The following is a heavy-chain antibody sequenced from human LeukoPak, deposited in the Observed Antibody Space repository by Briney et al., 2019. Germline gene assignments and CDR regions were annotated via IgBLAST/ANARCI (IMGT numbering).Heavy chain of an antibody. CDR2: IYNSRST. Sequence: SETLSLTCTVSGDSISSYYWSWIRQPPGKGLEWIGYIYNSRSTNYNPSLKSRVTMSVDTSKNHMSLKLSSVTAADTAMYYCARSTMVNTATGWFDPWGQGALVTVSS. CDR1: GDSISSYY. CDR3: ARSTMVNTATGWFDP. D-gene: IGHD4/OR15-4a*01. V-gene: IGHV4-59*12. J-gene: IGHJ5*02.